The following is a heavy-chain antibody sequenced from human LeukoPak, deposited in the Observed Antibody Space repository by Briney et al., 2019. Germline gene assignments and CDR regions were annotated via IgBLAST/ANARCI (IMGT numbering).Heavy chain of an antibody. V-gene: IGHV3-21*01. CDR3: ARGCSSTSCYKGWFDP. CDR2: ISSSSSYI. Sequence: GSLRLSCAASGFTFSSYSMNWVRQAPGKGLEWVSSISSSSSYIYYADSVKGRFTISRDNAKNSLYLQMNSLRAEDTAVYYCARGCSSTSCYKGWFDPWGQGTLVTVSS. D-gene: IGHD2-2*02. J-gene: IGHJ5*02. CDR1: GFTFSSYS.